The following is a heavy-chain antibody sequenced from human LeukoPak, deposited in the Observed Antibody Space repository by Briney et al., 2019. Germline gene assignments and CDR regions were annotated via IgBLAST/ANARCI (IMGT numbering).Heavy chain of an antibody. V-gene: IGHV1-2*02. Sequence: ASVKVSCKASGYTFTSFAINWVRQAPGQGLEWMGWINPNSGGTYYAQKFQGRVTMTRDTSISTAYMELSRLRSDDTAVYYCAREKDMTTVTTSYWFDPWGQGTLVTVSS. CDR3: AREKDMTTVTTSYWFDP. J-gene: IGHJ5*02. CDR1: GYTFTSFA. D-gene: IGHD4-17*01. CDR2: INPNSGGT.